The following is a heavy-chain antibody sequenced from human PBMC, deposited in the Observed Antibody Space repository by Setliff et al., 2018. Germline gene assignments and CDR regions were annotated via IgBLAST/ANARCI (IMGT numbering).Heavy chain of an antibody. Sequence: SETLSLTCTVSGGSISSGDYYWSWIRQPPGKGLEWIEYIYSSGSTYYNPSLKSRVSISVDTSKNQFSLKLSSVTAADTAVYYCARESRYYYDNLGTLDYWGQGTLVTVSS. D-gene: IGHD3-22*01. V-gene: IGHV4-30-4*08. CDR2: IYSSGST. CDR3: ARESRYYYDNLGTLDY. J-gene: IGHJ4*02. CDR1: GGSISSGDYY.